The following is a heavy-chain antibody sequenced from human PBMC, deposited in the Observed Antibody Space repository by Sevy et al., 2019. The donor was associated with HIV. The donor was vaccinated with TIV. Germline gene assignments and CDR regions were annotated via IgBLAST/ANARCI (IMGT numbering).Heavy chain of an antibody. CDR3: ARDEYGSLDY. Sequence: GGSLRLSCAASGFTFSNYWMAWVRQAPGKGLGWVANIKQGGDTKHYVDSVKGRFTISRDNAKNLVFLQMNTLTAEDMAVYYCARDEYGSLDYWGQGILVTVSS. CDR2: IKQGGDTK. D-gene: IGHD6-13*01. CDR1: GFTFSNYW. J-gene: IGHJ4*02. V-gene: IGHV3-7*01.